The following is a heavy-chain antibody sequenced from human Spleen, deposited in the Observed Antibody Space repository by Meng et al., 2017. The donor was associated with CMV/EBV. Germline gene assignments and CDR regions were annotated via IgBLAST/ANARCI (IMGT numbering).Heavy chain of an antibody. CDR1: GFIFSARY. Sequence: SGFIFSARYMDWLRQAPRKGLEWVARSRNKASSYTTEYAASVTGRFTISRDESENSLYLQMNSLQAEDTAVYYCARGSPATRYFDLWGRGTLVTVSS. D-gene: IGHD1-1*01. CDR2: SRNKASSYTT. CDR3: ARGSPATRYFDL. V-gene: IGHV3-72*01. J-gene: IGHJ2*01.